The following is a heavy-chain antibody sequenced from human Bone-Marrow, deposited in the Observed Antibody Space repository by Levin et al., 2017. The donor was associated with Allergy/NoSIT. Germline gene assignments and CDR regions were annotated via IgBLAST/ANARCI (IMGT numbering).Heavy chain of an antibody. Sequence: GGSLRLSCAASGFTVSSNYMSWVRQAPGKGLEWVSVIYSGGSTYYADSVKGRFTISRDNSKNTLYLQMNSLRAEDTAVYYCARAAAGTGDYYYGMDVWGQGTTVTVSS. CDR2: IYSGGST. D-gene: IGHD6-13*01. V-gene: IGHV3-53*01. CDR3: ARAAAGTGDYYYGMDV. J-gene: IGHJ6*02. CDR1: GFTVSSNY.